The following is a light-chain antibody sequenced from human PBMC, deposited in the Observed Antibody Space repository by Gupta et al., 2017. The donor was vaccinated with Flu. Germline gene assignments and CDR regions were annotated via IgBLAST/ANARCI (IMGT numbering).Light chain of an antibody. V-gene: IGLV1-51*01. CDR2: DNN. CDR1: SSNIGSNW. Sequence: QSVLTQPPSVSAAPGQRVTISCSGSSSNIGSNWVSWYQQFPGTAPKLLIYDNNRRPSGIPDRFSGSKSGTSATLGITGLQPGDEADYYCGTWDNSLSGGRVFGGGTRLTVL. J-gene: IGLJ2*01. CDR3: GTWDNSLSGGRV.